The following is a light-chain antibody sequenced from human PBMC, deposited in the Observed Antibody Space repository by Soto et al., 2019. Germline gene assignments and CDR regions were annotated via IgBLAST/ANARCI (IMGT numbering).Light chain of an antibody. CDR1: SSDVGAYNY. Sequence: QSALTQPASVSGSPGQSITISCTGTSSDVGAYNYVSWYQQHPGKAPKLMIYEVSNRPSGVSNRFSGSKSGNTASPTISGLQAEDEAHYYCSSYSSSSLRVFGGGTKLTVL. V-gene: IGLV2-14*01. CDR3: SSYSSSSLRV. J-gene: IGLJ3*02. CDR2: EVS.